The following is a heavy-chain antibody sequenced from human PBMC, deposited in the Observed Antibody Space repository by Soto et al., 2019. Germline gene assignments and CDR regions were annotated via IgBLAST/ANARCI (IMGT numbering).Heavy chain of an antibody. CDR1: GGSITNYY. D-gene: IGHD2-8*02. J-gene: IGHJ4*02. Sequence: SETLSLTCTVSGGSITNYYWSWIRQPPGKGLEWIGYINHIGNTYYNPSLKSRVTISVDTSKNQFSLKLTSVTAADTAVYYCARDKITGLFDYWGQGTLVTVSS. CDR3: ARDKITGLFDY. V-gene: IGHV4-59*12. CDR2: INHIGNT.